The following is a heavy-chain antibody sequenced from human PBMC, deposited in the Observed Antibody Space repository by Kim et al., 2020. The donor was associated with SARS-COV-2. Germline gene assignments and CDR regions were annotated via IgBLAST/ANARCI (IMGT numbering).Heavy chain of an antibody. CDR2: ISGDGGST. V-gene: IGHV3-43*02. Sequence: GGSLRLSCAASGFTFDDYAMHWVRQAPGKGLEWVSLISGDGGSTYYADSVKGRFTISRDNSKNSLYLQMNSLRTEDTALYYCAKVNYYDSSGSWYYFDYWGQGTLVTVSS. D-gene: IGHD3-22*01. CDR1: GFTFDDYA. CDR3: AKVNYYDSSGSWYYFDY. J-gene: IGHJ4*02.